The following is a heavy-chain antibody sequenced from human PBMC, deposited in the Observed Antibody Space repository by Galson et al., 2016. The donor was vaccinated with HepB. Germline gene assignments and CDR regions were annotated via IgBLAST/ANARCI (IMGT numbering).Heavy chain of an antibody. CDR1: GFNFNDFS. Sequence: SLRLSCAVSGFNFNDFSLNWIRQAPGKGLEWLSYIGGTGSRIFYAESVKGRFTISKDKAKNSVYLQMNSLRDEDTAVYYCARDLNPRGYSYSFWGQGTLVTVSS. CDR2: IGGTGSRI. V-gene: IGHV3-48*02. D-gene: IGHD5-18*01. CDR3: ARDLNPRGYSYSF. J-gene: IGHJ4*02.